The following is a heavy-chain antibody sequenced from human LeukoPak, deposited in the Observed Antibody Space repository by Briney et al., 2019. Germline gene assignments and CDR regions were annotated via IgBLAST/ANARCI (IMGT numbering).Heavy chain of an antibody. Sequence: PGGSLRLSCVASGFTFSYYGMHWVRQAPGKGLEWVAVISYDGSDKYYADSVKGRFTISRDNSKNTLYLQMNSLRAEDTAVYYCAKGIPGDYWGQGILVTVSS. J-gene: IGHJ4*02. D-gene: IGHD5-18*01. V-gene: IGHV3-30*18. CDR3: AKGIPGDY. CDR2: ISYDGSDK. CDR1: GFTFSYYG.